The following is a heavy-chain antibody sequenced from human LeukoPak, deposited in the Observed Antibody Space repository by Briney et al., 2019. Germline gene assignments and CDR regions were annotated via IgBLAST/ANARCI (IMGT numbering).Heavy chain of an antibody. D-gene: IGHD3-10*01. Sequence: GGSLRLSCAASGFTFSSYGMHWVRQAPGKGLEWVAVIWYDGSNKNYADSVKGRFTISRDNSKNTLYLQMNSLRAEDTAVYYCAKDKGLLWFGELSYYFDYWGQGTLVTVSS. CDR1: GFTFSSYG. CDR2: IWYDGSNK. J-gene: IGHJ4*02. V-gene: IGHV3-33*06. CDR3: AKDKGLLWFGELSYYFDY.